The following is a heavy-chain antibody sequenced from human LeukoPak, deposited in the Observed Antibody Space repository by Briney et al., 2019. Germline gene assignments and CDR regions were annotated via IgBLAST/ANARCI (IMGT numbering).Heavy chain of an antibody. CDR2: INPNSGGT. CDR1: GYTFISYF. D-gene: IGHD7-27*01. J-gene: IGHJ4*02. V-gene: IGHV1-2*02. Sequence: ASVSVSCKASGYTFISYFIHWVRQAPGQGLEWMGWINPNSGGTNYAQKFQGRVTMTRDTSISTAYMELSGLRSDDTAVFYCARVSSNWDTYFHYWGQGSLVTVSS. CDR3: ARVSSNWDTYFHY.